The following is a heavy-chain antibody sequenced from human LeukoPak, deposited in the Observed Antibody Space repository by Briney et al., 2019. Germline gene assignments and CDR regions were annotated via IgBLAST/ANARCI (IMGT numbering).Heavy chain of an antibody. V-gene: IGHV3-23*01. CDR2: ISGSGGST. J-gene: IGHJ3*01. CDR1: GFTFSSYA. D-gene: IGHD3-22*01. Sequence: PGGSLRLSCAASGFTFSSYAMSWVRQAPGKGLEWVSAISGSGGSTYCADSVKGRFTISRDNSKNTLYLQMNSLRAEDTAVYYCAKDKTYYYDSSGQDYWGQGTMVTVSS. CDR3: AKDKTYYYDSSGQDY.